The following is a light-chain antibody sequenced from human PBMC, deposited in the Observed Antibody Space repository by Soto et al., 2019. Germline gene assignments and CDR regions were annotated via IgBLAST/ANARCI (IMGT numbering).Light chain of an antibody. CDR3: QQSYSTPLT. Sequence: DIQMTQSPSSLSTSVGDRVTITCRASQSISSYLNWYQQKPGEAPTLLIYAASSLQSGVPSRFSGSGSGTEFTLTINSLQPEDFATYYCQQSYSTPLTFGGGTKVEIK. CDR1: QSISSY. V-gene: IGKV1-39*01. CDR2: AAS. J-gene: IGKJ4*01.